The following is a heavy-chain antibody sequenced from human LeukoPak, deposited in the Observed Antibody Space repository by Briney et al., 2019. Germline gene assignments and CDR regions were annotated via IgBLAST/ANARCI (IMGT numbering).Heavy chain of an antibody. CDR3: AREMSSSARGVDY. CDR2: INTDGSST. J-gene: IGHJ4*02. V-gene: IGHV3-74*01. D-gene: IGHD6-25*01. Sequence: GGSLRLSCAASGFTFSSYWMHWVRQAPGKGLVWVSRINTDGSSTSYADSVKGRSTISRDNAKNTLYLQMNSLRAEDTAVYYCAREMSSSARGVDYWGQGTLVTVSS. CDR1: GFTFSSYW.